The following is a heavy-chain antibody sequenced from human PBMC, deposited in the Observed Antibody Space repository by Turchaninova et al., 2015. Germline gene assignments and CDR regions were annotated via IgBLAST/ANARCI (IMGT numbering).Heavy chain of an antibody. CDR1: GRSFSGYT. J-gene: IGHJ6*02. V-gene: IGHV4-34*01. CDR3: ARTGTIAAARYYYYNGMDV. D-gene: IGHD6-13*01. CDR2: INHRGST. Sequence: QVQPQQWCEGLFNRSDTFPLPRAVLGRSFSGYTCSRSRQPPGKGLEGVGEINHRGSTNYNPSLKSRVTISVDTSKNQFSLKLSSVTAADTAVYYCARTGTIAAARYYYYNGMDVWGQGTTVTVSS.